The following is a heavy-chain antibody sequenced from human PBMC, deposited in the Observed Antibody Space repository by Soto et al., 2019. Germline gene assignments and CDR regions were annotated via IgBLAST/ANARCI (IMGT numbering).Heavy chain of an antibody. CDR2: IYHSGST. V-gene: IGHV4-31*03. D-gene: IGHD6-19*01. CDR1: GGSISSGGYF. CDR3: AGYSGWYFEL. Sequence: QLQLQESGPGLVKPSQTLSLTCTVSGGSISSGGYFWSWIRQHPGKGLEWIGYIYHSGSTYYNPSLKSRVTISVDTSKNQYSLKLSSVTAADTAVYYCAGYSGWYFELWGQGTLVNVSS. J-gene: IGHJ1*01.